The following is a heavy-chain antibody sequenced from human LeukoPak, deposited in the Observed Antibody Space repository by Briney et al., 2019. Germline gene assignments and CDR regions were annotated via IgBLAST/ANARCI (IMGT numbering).Heavy chain of an antibody. J-gene: IGHJ4*02. CDR2: ISSSSSDI. V-gene: IGHV3-21*01. Sequence: GGSLRLSCAASGFTFSRYSMNWVRQAPGKGLEWVSSISSSSSDIYYADSVKGRFTISRDNTKKSLYLQMNSLRAEDTAVYHCAKVPGSGWYSCDYWGQGTLVTVSS. CDR3: AKVPGSGWYSCDY. CDR1: GFTFSRYS. D-gene: IGHD6-19*01.